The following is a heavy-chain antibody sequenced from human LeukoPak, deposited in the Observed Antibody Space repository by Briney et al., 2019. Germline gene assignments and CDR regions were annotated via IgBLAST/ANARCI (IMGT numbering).Heavy chain of an antibody. CDR2: ISPYNGYT. CDR1: GYNFISFG. CDR3: AREPGTPTTGRDSGNFDY. J-gene: IGHJ4*02. D-gene: IGHD5-24*01. Sequence: ASVRVSFKTSGYNFISFGLSWVRQAPGQGFEWMGWISPYNGYTNYAQKFQGRVKMTKDPSTSTAYLELMSLRSDHTAVYYCAREPGTPTTGRDSGNFDYWGQGTLVTVSS. V-gene: IGHV1-18*01.